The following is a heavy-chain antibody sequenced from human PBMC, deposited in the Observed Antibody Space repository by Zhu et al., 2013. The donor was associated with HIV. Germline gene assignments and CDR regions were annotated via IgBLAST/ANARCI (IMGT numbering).Heavy chain of an antibody. CDR3: ARVTSKAAAGTRSVAFDI. V-gene: IGHV1-18*01. CDR2: ISAYNGNT. CDR1: GYTFTSYG. D-gene: IGHD6-13*01. Sequence: QVQLVQSGAEVKKPGASVKVSCKASGYTFTSYGISWVRQAPGQGLEWMGWISAYNGNTNYAQKLQGRVTMTTDTSTSTAYMELRSLRSDDTAVYYCARVTSKAAAGTRSVAFDIWGQGTMVTVSS. J-gene: IGHJ3*02.